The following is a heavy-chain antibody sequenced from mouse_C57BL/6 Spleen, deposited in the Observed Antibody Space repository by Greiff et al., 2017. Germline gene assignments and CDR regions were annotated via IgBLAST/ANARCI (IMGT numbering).Heavy chain of an antibody. J-gene: IGHJ2*01. CDR3: ARSTTVVHFDY. D-gene: IGHD1-1*01. Sequence: VQLQQSGAELVRPGASVKLSCKASGYTFTDYYINWVKQRPGQGLEWIARIYPGSGNTYYNEKFKGKATLTAEKSSSTAYMQLSSLTSEDSAVYFCARSTTVVHFDYWGQGTTLTVSS. V-gene: IGHV1-76*01. CDR2: IYPGSGNT. CDR1: GYTFTDYY.